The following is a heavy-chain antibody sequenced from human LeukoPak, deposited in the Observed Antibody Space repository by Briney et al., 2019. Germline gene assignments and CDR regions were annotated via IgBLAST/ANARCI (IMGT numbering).Heavy chain of an antibody. J-gene: IGHJ4*02. Sequence: GGSLRLSCAASGFTFSSYGMHWVRQAPGKGLEWVAFIRYDGSNKYYADSVKGRFTISRDNSKNTLYLQIDSLRAEDTAVYYCAKNPSYDSSGYYPDYWGQGTLVTVSS. V-gene: IGHV3-30*02. CDR2: IRYDGSNK. D-gene: IGHD3-22*01. CDR3: AKNPSYDSSGYYPDY. CDR1: GFTFSSYG.